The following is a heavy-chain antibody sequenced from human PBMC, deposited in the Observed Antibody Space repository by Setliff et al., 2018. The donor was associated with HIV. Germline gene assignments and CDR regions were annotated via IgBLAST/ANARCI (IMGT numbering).Heavy chain of an antibody. Sequence: PSETLSLTCTVSGGSISSGGYYWSWIRQPPGKGLEWIGEFNHGRSTNNNPSLKSRVTISGDTTKNQFSLKLTSVTAADTAVYYCARGGRSTVATWAWFDPWGQGTLVTVSS. J-gene: IGHJ5*02. CDR1: GGSISSGGYY. CDR3: ARGGRSTVATWAWFDP. D-gene: IGHD4-4*01. V-gene: IGHV4-39*07. CDR2: FNHGRST.